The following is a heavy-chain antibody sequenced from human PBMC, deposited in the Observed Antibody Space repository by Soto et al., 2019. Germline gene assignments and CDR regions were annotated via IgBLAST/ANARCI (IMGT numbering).Heavy chain of an antibody. CDR2: IYSGGST. J-gene: IGHJ6*02. CDR1: GFTVSSNY. V-gene: IGHV3-53*01. Sequence: LRLSCAASGFTVSSNYMSWVRQAPGKGLEWVSVIYSGGSTYYADSVKGRFTISRDNSKNTLYLQMNSLRAEDTAVYYCATNYGSGSVVGYGMDVWGQGTTVTVSS. CDR3: ATNYGSGSVVGYGMDV. D-gene: IGHD3-10*01.